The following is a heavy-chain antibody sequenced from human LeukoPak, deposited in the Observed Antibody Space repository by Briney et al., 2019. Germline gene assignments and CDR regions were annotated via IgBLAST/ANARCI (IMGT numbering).Heavy chain of an antibody. D-gene: IGHD1-26*01. Sequence: PGGSLRLSCAASGFTFSGSVMHWVRQAPGKGLEWVGRIRSKANSYATAYAASVKGRSTISRDDSKNTMYMQMNCVQTADQAVYYCTGELFDYWGQGTLVTASA. CDR3: TGELFDY. CDR1: GFTFSGSV. CDR2: IRSKANSYAT. J-gene: IGHJ4*02. V-gene: IGHV3-73*01.